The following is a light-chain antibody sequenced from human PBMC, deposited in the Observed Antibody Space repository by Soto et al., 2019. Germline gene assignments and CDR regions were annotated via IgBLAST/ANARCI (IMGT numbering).Light chain of an antibody. CDR1: QSVSNNY. V-gene: IGKV3-11*01. CDR3: QQRSNWSFT. CDR2: DAS. Sequence: EIVLTQSPGTLSLSPGERATLSCRASQSVSNNYLACYQQKPGQAPRLLIYDASNRATGIPARFSGSGSGTDFTLTISSLEPEDFAVYYCQQRSNWSFTFGHGTRLEI. J-gene: IGKJ5*01.